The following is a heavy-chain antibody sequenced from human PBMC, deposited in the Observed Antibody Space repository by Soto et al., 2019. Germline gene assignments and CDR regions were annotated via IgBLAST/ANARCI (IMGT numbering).Heavy chain of an antibody. CDR1: GFTFSIYA. CDR3: AKDVPHIVVVPAATFFDY. Sequence: PGGSLRLSCAASGFTFSIYAMSWVRQAPGKGLEWVSAISGSGGSTYYADSVKGRFTISRDNSKNTLYLQMNSLRAEDTAVYYCAKDVPHIVVVPAATFFDYWGQGTLVTVSS. D-gene: IGHD2-2*01. J-gene: IGHJ4*02. CDR2: ISGSGGST. V-gene: IGHV3-23*01.